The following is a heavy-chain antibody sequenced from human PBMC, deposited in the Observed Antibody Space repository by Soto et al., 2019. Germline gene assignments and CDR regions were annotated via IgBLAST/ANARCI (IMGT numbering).Heavy chain of an antibody. J-gene: IGHJ3*02. D-gene: IGHD1-1*01. CDR3: AKDKGTLWNVRNGAFEI. CDR2: IGWKSGNT. CDR1: GFTFHDSV. V-gene: IGHV3-9*01. Sequence: EVQLVESGGGLVQPGRSLRLSCAASGFTFHDSVMHWVRQAPGKGLEWVSVIGWKSGNTDYADSVKGRFAISRDNAKNSLYLQMNSLRVEDTALYYCAKDKGTLWNVRNGAFEIWGQGTMVTVSS.